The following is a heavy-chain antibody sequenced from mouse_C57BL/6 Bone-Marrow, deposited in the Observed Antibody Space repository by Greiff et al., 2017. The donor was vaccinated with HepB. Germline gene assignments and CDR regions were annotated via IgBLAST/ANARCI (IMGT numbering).Heavy chain of an antibody. V-gene: IGHV1-81*01. D-gene: IGHD1-1*01. Sequence: VQLQQSGAELARPGASVKLSCKASGYTFTSYGISWVKQRTGQGLEWIGEIYPRSGNTYYNEKFKGKATLTADKSSSTADMELRSLTSEDSAVYFCARERGYYYGSRPWFAYWGQGTLVTVSA. CDR2: IYPRSGNT. CDR3: ARERGYYYGSRPWFAY. CDR1: GYTFTSYG. J-gene: IGHJ3*01.